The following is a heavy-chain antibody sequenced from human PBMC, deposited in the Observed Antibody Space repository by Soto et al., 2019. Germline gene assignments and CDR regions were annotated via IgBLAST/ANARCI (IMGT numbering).Heavy chain of an antibody. CDR3: ARTQLVTYYYYGMDV. J-gene: IGHJ6*02. CDR1: GYTFTGYY. V-gene: IGHV1-2*02. CDR2: INPNSGGT. D-gene: IGHD6-13*01. Sequence: GASVKVSCKASGYTFTGYYMHWLRQAPGQGLEWMGWINPNSGGTNYAQKFQGRVTMTRDTSISTAYMELSRLRSDDTAMYYCARTQLVTYYYYGMDVWGQGTTVTVSS.